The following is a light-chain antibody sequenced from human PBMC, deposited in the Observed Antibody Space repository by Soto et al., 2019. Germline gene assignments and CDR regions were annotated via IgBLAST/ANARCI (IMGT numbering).Light chain of an antibody. CDR3: QQYLNRWT. Sequence: DIQMTQSPSTLSASVGDIVTITCRASQSISTWLAWYQQKPGKSPKLLIYKASSLEGGAPSRFSGSGSGTEFTLTISRLQHDDFATYYCQQYLNRWTFGQGTKVEIK. J-gene: IGKJ1*01. V-gene: IGKV1-5*03. CDR2: KAS. CDR1: QSISTW.